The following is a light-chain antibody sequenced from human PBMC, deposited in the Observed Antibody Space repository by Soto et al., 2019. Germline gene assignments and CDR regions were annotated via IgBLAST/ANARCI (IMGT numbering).Light chain of an antibody. CDR3: QQYVDLPPT. V-gene: IGKV1-33*01. J-gene: IGKJ4*01. CDR1: QTISSW. CDR2: DAS. Sequence: DIQMTQSPSTLSGSVGDRVTITCRASQTISSWLAWYQQKPGKAPKLLIYDASKLETGVPSRFSGSGSGTDFTFTISSLQPEDIATYYCQQYVDLPPTFGGGTKVDIK.